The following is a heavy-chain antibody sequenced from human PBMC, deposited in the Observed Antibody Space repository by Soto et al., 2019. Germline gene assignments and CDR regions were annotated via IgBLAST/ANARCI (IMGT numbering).Heavy chain of an antibody. Sequence: PSETLSITCTVSGGSISSSSYSWGWIRQPPGKGLEWIGSIYYSGSTYYNPSLKSRVTLSVDTSKNQFSLKLSSVTAADTAVYYCARHVNPWSQGAFDIWGQGTMVTVSS. CDR1: GGSISSSSYS. CDR2: IYYSGST. D-gene: IGHD2-8*02. V-gene: IGHV4-39*01. CDR3: ARHVNPWSQGAFDI. J-gene: IGHJ3*02.